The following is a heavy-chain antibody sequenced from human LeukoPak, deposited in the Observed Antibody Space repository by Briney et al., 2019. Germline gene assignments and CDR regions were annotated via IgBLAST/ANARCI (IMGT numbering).Heavy chain of an antibody. CDR3: ARDGSPYYYYMDV. CDR2: ISSSSTI. Sequence: GGSLRLSCAASGFTFSSYSMNWVRQAPGKGLEWVSYISSSSTIYYADSVKGRFTISRDNAKNSLYLQMNSLRAEDTAVYYCARDGSPYYYYMDVWGKGTTVTISS. J-gene: IGHJ6*03. V-gene: IGHV3-48*01. D-gene: IGHD5-12*01. CDR1: GFTFSSYS.